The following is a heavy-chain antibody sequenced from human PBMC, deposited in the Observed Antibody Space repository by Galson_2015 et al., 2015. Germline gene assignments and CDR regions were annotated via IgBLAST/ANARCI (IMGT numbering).Heavy chain of an antibody. J-gene: IGHJ5*02. V-gene: IGHV1-18*01. CDR1: GYTFTSYG. D-gene: IGHD3-10*01. CDR3: ARDMVRGVIIGTIPFDP. CDR2: ISAYNGNT. Sequence: SVKVSCKASGYTFTSYGISWVRQAPGQGLEWMGWISAYNGNTNYAQKLQGRVTMTTDTSTSTAYMELRSLRSDDTAVYYCARDMVRGVIIGTIPFDPWGQGTLVTVSS.